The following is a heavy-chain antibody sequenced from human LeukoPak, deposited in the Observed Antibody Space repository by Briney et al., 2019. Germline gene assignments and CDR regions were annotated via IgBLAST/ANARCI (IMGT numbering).Heavy chain of an antibody. V-gene: IGHV3-48*02. CDR1: GFTFSPYS. D-gene: IGHD2-15*01. J-gene: IGHJ4*02. Sequence: GGSLRLSCAASGFTFSPYSMNWVRQAPGKGLEWVSYISSSSSTIYYADSVKGRFTISRDNAKNSLYLQMNSLRDEDTAVYYCARDRRYCSGGSCQHDYWGQGTLVTVS. CDR3: ARDRRYCSGGSCQHDY. CDR2: ISSSSSTI.